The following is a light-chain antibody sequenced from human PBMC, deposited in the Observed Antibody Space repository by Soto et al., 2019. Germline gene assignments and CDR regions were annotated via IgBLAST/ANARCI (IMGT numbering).Light chain of an antibody. CDR1: QSVSSSY. V-gene: IGKV3-20*01. J-gene: IGKJ1*01. Sequence: EIVLTQSPGTLSLSPGERATLSCRASQSVSSSYLAWYQQKPGQAPRLLIYGASSRATGIPDRFSGSGSGTDSTIIISRLEPEDFAVYYCQQYGSSPRTFGQGTKVEIK. CDR3: QQYGSSPRT. CDR2: GAS.